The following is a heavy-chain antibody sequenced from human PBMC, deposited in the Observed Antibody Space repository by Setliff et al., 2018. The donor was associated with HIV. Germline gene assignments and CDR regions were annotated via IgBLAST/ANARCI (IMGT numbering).Heavy chain of an antibody. CDR2: ISAYNGNT. CDR1: GYTFTSYG. Sequence: ASVKVSCKASGYTFTSYGISWVRQAPGQGLEWMGWISAYNGNTNYAQKLQGRVTMTTDTSTSTAYMELRSLRSDDTAVYYCARFDCSGGSCYSFYYYYYYMDVWGKGTTVTVSS. D-gene: IGHD2-15*01. V-gene: IGHV1-18*01. CDR3: ARFDCSGGSCYSFYYYYYYMDV. J-gene: IGHJ6*03.